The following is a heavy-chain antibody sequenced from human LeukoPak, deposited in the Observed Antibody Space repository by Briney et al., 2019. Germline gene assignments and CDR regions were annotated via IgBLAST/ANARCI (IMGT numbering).Heavy chain of an antibody. D-gene: IGHD4-17*01. CDR2: ISGRGDTT. V-gene: IGHV3-23*01. Sequence: GGSLRLSCAASGFTFSSFAMSWVRQAPGKGLEWVSAISGRGDTTYYADSVKGRFTISRDNSKNTLYVQTNSLRAEDTAVYYCAKNCRGLPDEPFDYWGQGTLVTVSS. CDR3: AKNCRGLPDEPFDY. CDR1: GFTFSSFA. J-gene: IGHJ4*02.